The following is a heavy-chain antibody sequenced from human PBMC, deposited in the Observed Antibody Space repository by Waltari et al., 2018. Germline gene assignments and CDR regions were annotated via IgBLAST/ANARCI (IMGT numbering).Heavy chain of an antibody. Sequence: EVQLVESGGGLVQPGGSLRLSCAASGFTFSSYEMNWVRQAPGKGLVWVSYISSSGSTIYYADSVTGRFTISRDNAKNSLYLQMNSLRAEDTAVYYCARDQGQDGPSDYWGQGTLVTVSS. CDR3: ARDQGQDGPSDY. V-gene: IGHV3-48*03. CDR1: GFTFSSYE. J-gene: IGHJ4*02. CDR2: ISSSGSTI.